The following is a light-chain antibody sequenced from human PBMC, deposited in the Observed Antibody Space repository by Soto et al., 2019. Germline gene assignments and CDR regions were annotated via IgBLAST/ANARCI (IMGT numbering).Light chain of an antibody. CDR1: SSDVGGYNY. CDR2: DVT. Sequence: QAASVSGSPGQSITISCTGTSSDVGGYNYVSWYQQHPGKAPKLMIYDVTNRPSGVSNRFSGSKSGNTASLTISGLQAEDEADYYCSSYTRSITVIFGGGTKLTVL. CDR3: SSYTRSITVI. J-gene: IGLJ2*01. V-gene: IGLV2-14*01.